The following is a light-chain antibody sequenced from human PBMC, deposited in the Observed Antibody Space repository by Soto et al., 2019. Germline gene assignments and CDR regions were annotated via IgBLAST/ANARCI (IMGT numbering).Light chain of an antibody. V-gene: IGKV3D-20*01. CDR3: QQYGRSPPVT. J-gene: IGKJ5*01. CDR2: EAS. CDR1: QSVTSSY. Sequence: EIVLTQSPATLSLSPGERATLSCGASQSVTSSYFSWYQQKPGLAPRLLIYEASSRATGIPDRFSGSGSGTNFALTIISLEPEDFAVYYCQQYGRSPPVTFGQGTRLEIK.